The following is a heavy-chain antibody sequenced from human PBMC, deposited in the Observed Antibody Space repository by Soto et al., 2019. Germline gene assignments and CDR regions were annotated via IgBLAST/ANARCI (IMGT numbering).Heavy chain of an antibody. V-gene: IGHV3-9*01. CDR2: VIWNSEIV. D-gene: IGHD2-15*01. J-gene: IGHJ6*02. CDR3: AKDRGPCSGNKCSSLYYYYGMDV. CDR1: GFNFGDYA. Sequence: SLRLSCEASGFNFGDYAMHWVRQAPGKGLEWVSGVIWNSEIVGYADSVKGRFTISRDNAKNSLYLEMNSLRTEDTALYYCAKDRGPCSGNKCSSLYYYYGMDVWGQGTTVTVSS.